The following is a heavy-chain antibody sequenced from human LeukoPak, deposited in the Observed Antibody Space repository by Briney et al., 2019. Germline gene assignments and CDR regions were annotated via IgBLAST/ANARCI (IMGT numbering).Heavy chain of an antibody. CDR3: ARVWGYAANLNY. CDR2: INPNSGGT. D-gene: IGHD3-16*01. Sequence: ASVKVSCKASGYTFTGYYMHWVRQAPGQGLEWMGWINPNSGGTNYAQEFQGRVTMTRDTSISTAYMELSRLRSDEPAVYYCARVWGYAANLNYWGQGTLVTVSS. J-gene: IGHJ4*02. V-gene: IGHV1-2*02. CDR1: GYTFTGYY.